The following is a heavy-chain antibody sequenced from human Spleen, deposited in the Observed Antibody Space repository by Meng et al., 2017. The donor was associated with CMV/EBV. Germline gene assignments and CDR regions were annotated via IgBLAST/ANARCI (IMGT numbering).Heavy chain of an antibody. CDR2: INPSGGST. V-gene: IGHV1-46*01. CDR1: YNFISYY. J-gene: IGHJ4*02. D-gene: IGHD6-19*01. Sequence: YNFISYYIHWVRQAPGQGLEWMAMINPSGGSTTFAHKFQGRLTMTTDTSTSTAHMELSNLRSDDTAVYYCARDQISVSGLSYYFDFWGQGTLVTVSS. CDR3: ARDQISVSGLSYYFDF.